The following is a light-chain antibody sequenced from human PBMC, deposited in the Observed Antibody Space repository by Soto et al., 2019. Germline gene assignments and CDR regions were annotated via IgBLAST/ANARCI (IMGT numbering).Light chain of an antibody. CDR2: EVS. Sequence: QSVLTQPASVSGSPGQSITISCTGTSSDVGGYNYVSWYQQHPGKAPKLMIYEVSNRPSGVSNRFSGPKPGNTASLTISGLQAEDEADYYCSSYTSSSTLPYVFGTGTKVTVL. CDR1: SSDVGGYNY. CDR3: SSYTSSSTLPYV. J-gene: IGLJ1*01. V-gene: IGLV2-14*01.